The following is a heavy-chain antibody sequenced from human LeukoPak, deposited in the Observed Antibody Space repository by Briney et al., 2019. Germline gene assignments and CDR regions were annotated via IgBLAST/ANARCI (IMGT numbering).Heavy chain of an antibody. CDR1: GFTFTNYG. Sequence: GGSLRLSCAASGFTFTNYGMHWVCQAPGKGLEWVAVVSSDATNKYYADSVKGRFTISRENSKNTLYLQMNSLRGEDTAVYYCAKGRVWFGELLFTMDVWGQGTTVTVSS. CDR2: VSSDATNK. CDR3: AKGRVWFGELLFTMDV. J-gene: IGHJ6*02. D-gene: IGHD3-10*01. V-gene: IGHV3-30*18.